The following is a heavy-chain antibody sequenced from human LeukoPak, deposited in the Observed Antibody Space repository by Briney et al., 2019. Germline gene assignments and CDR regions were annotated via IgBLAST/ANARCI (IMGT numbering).Heavy chain of an antibody. CDR3: AKVASWTHFHMDV. V-gene: IGHV3-23*01. D-gene: IGHD1-1*01. CDR2: ISGSGGST. J-gene: IGHJ6*02. Sequence: GGSLRLSCAASGFTFSSYAMSWARQAPGKGLEWVPAISGSGGSTYYADSVKGRFTISRDNSKNTLYLQMNSLRAEDTAVYYCAKVASWTHFHMDVWGQGTTVTVSS. CDR1: GFTFSSYA.